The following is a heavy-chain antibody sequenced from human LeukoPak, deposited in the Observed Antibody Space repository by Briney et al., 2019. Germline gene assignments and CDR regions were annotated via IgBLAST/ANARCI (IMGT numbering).Heavy chain of an antibody. D-gene: IGHD5-24*01. Sequence: SETLSLTCTVSGGSVSSGSYYWSWIRQPTGKGLEWIGYIYYSGSTNYNPSLKSRVTISVDTSKNQFSLKLSSVTAADTAVYYCARGRAGSFDYWGQGTLVTVSS. V-gene: IGHV4-61*01. CDR1: GGSVSSGSYY. J-gene: IGHJ4*02. CDR3: ARGRAGSFDY. CDR2: IYYSGST.